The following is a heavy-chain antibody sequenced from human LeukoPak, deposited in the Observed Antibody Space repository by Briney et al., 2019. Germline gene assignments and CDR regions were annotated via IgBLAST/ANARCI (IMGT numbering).Heavy chain of an antibody. CDR2: IKQDGSEK. V-gene: IGHV3-7*01. J-gene: IGHJ5*02. CDR3: ARKFYSGPNWFDP. Sequence: PGGSLRLSCAASGFTFSSHWMSWVRQAPGKGLEWVANIKQDGSEKYYVDSVKGRFTISRDNAKNSLYLQMNGLRAEDTAVYYCARKFYSGPNWFDPWGQGTLVTVSS. CDR1: GFTFSSHW. D-gene: IGHD2/OR15-2a*01.